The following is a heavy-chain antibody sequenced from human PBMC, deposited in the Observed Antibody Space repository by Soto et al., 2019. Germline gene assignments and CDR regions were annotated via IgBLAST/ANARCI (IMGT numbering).Heavy chain of an antibody. CDR2: ISSSSSYI. CDR3: AREFPIAAAGTGFDY. CDR1: GFTFSSYS. J-gene: IGHJ4*02. V-gene: IGHV3-21*01. D-gene: IGHD6-13*01. Sequence: PGGSLRLSCAASGFTFSSYSMNWVRQAPGKGLEWVSSISSSSSYIYYADSVKGRFTISRDNAKNSLYLQMNSLRAEDTAVYYCAREFPIAAAGTGFDYWGQGTLVTVSS.